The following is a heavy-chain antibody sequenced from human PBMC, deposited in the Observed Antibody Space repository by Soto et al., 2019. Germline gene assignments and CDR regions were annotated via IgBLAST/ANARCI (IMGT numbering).Heavy chain of an antibody. D-gene: IGHD3-22*01. CDR1: GGSISSGDYY. CDR2: IYYSGST. V-gene: IGHV4-30-4*01. Sequence: SETLSLTCTVSGGSISSGDYYWSWIRQPPGKGLEWIGYIYYSGSTYYNPSLKSRATISVDTSKNQFSLKLSSVTAADTAVYYCASLYYYDSSGYYWFDPWGQGTLVTVSS. J-gene: IGHJ5*02. CDR3: ASLYYYDSSGYYWFDP.